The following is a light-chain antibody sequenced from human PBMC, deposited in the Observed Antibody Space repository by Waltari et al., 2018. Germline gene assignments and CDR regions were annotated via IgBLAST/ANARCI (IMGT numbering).Light chain of an antibody. J-gene: IGKJ1*01. V-gene: IGKV2-28*01. CDR3: MQALQTAWT. CDR2: LGS. Sequence: VLTQSPLSLPVTPGEPASISCRSSQSLLHSNGYNYLDWYLQKPGQSPQLLIYLGSNRASGVPDRFSGSGSGTDFTLKISRVEAEDVGVYYCMQALQTAWTFGQGTKVEIK. CDR1: QSLLHSNGYNY.